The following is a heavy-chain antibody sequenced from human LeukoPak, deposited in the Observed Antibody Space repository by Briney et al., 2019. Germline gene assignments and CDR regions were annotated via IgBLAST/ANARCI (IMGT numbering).Heavy chain of an antibody. CDR3: AIGSGRTTSDAFDI. J-gene: IGHJ3*02. D-gene: IGHD2-15*01. CDR1: GGSISSGSYY. Sequence: SQTLSLTCTVSGGSISSGSYYWSWIRQPAGKGLEWIGRIYTSGSTNYNPSLKSRVTISVDTSKNQFSLKLSSVTAADTAVYYCAIGSGRTTSDAFDIWGQGTMVTVSS. V-gene: IGHV4-61*02. CDR2: IYTSGST.